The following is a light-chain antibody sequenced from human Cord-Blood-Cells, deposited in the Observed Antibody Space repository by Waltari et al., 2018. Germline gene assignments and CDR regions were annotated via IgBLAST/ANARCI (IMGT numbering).Light chain of an antibody. CDR2: AAS. Sequence: AIRMTQSPSSFSASTGDRVTITCRASQGISSYLAWYQQKPGKAPKLLIYAASTLQSGVPARCSGNGSGTDFTLTIICLQSEDFATYYCQQYDSYPFTFGPGTKVDIK. CDR3: QQYDSYPFT. J-gene: IGKJ3*01. V-gene: IGKV1-8*01. CDR1: QGISSY.